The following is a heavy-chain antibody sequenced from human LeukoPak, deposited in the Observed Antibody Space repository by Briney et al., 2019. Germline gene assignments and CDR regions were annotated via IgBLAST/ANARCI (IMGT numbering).Heavy chain of an antibody. D-gene: IGHD5-12*01. J-gene: IGHJ4*02. CDR1: GGSISTYY. V-gene: IGHV4-59*01. CDR3: ARGGGYASPIGY. Sequence: SETLSLTCTLSGGSISTYYWSWIRQPPGKGLEWIGYIYHSGSTNYNPSLKSRVTISVDTPKNQFSLKLSSVTAADTAVYYCARGGGYASPIGYWGQGALVTVSS. CDR2: IYHSGST.